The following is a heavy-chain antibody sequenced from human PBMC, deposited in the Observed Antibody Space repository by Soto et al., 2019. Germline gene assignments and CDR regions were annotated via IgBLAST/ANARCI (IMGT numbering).Heavy chain of an antibody. Sequence: GGSLRLSCAASGFTFSSYGMHWVRQAPGKGLEWVAVISYDGSNKYYADSVKGRFTISRDNSKNTLYLQMNSLRAEDTAVYYCAKARLGSDSSGYYFDYWGQGTLVTVSS. J-gene: IGHJ4*02. CDR1: GFTFSSYG. CDR2: ISYDGSNK. CDR3: AKARLGSDSSGYYFDY. V-gene: IGHV3-30*18. D-gene: IGHD3-22*01.